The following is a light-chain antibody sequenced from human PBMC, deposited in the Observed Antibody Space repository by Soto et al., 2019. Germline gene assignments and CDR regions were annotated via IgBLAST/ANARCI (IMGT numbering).Light chain of an antibody. J-gene: IGKJ1*01. CDR1: QSISSW. CDR2: DAP. V-gene: IGKV1-5*01. CDR3: QQYKRYQGT. Sequence: GDRVTHTCRASQSISSWLAWYHQKQGKAPKLLIYDAPSLESGVPSRFSAIGSGTAGPITLRRLQADDGSTYDCQQYKRYQGTFGQGPKV.